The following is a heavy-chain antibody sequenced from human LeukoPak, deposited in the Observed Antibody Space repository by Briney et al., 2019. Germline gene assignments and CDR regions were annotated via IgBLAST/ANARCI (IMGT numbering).Heavy chain of an antibody. CDR1: GFTFSSYA. CDR3: VKDRSVGATPFDY. Sequence: KSGGSLRLSCSASGFTFSSYAMHWVRQAPGKGLEYVSAISSNGGSTYYADSVKGRFTISRDNSKNTLYLQMSSLRAEDTAVYYCVKDRSVGATPFDYWGQGTLVTVSS. J-gene: IGHJ4*02. CDR2: ISSNGGST. V-gene: IGHV3-64D*06. D-gene: IGHD1-26*01.